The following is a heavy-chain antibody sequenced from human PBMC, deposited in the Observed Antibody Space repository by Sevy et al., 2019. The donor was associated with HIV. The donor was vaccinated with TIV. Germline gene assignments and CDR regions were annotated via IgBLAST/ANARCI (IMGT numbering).Heavy chain of an antibody. CDR3: AKKLGATTRDAFDV. Sequence: GGSLRLSCAASGFIFSNYAMSWVRQAPGKGLEWVSTISGSAGGTYYADSVKGRFTISRDNSKNTQYVEMSKVRVEDTAVYYCAKKLGATTRDAFDVWGQGTMVTVSS. V-gene: IGHV3-23*01. CDR1: GFIFSNYA. J-gene: IGHJ3*01. CDR2: ISGSAGGT. D-gene: IGHD1-26*01.